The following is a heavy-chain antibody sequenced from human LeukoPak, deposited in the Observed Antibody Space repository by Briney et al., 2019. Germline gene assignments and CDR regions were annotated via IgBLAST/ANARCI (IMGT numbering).Heavy chain of an antibody. V-gene: IGHV4-39*07. D-gene: IGHD1-26*01. CDR1: GGSISSSSYD. J-gene: IGHJ2*01. CDR3: ARLGYSGSYYKGWYFDL. Sequence: SETLSLTCTASGGSISSSSYDWGWICQPPGKGLEWIGSIYYSGTTHYNPSLKSRVTISVDTSKNQFSLTLSYVTAADTAVYYCARLGYSGSYYKGWYFDLGGRGTLVTVSS. CDR2: IYYSGTT.